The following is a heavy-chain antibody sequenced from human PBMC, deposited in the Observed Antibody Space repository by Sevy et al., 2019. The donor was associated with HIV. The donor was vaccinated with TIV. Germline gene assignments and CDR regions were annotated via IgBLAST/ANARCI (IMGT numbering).Heavy chain of an antibody. CDR3: GKVSIFGVGGFYDY. CDR2: ISGSGTST. J-gene: IGHJ4*02. CDR1: GFSFSTYA. Sequence: GGSLRLSCAASGFSFSTYAMTWVRQAPGKGLEWVSGISGSGTSTYYTDSVKGRFTISRDNSKNTVYLQMNNLRAEDTAVYYCGKVSIFGVGGFYDYWGQGTLVNVSS. V-gene: IGHV3-23*01. D-gene: IGHD3-3*01.